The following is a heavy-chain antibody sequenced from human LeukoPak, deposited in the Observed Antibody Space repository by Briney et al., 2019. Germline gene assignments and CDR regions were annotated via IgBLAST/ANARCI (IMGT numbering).Heavy chain of an antibody. V-gene: IGHV3-48*04. CDR1: GFTFSSYS. J-gene: IGHJ5*02. CDR3: ARDRFP. D-gene: IGHD3-16*01. CDR2: ISSSRSTI. Sequence: GGSLRLSCAASGFTFSSYSMNWVRQAPGKGLEWVSYISSSRSTIYYADSVKGRFTISRDNTNNSLYLQMNSLRADDTAIYYCARDRFPWGQGTLVTVSS.